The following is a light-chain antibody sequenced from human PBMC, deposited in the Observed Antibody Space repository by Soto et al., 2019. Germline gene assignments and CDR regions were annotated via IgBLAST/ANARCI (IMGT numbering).Light chain of an antibody. CDR3: YSYAGENLYV. CDR1: GSDVGSYNL. J-gene: IGLJ1*01. CDR2: EGT. V-gene: IGLV2-23*01. Sequence: QSALTPPASVSACPGQSITIPCTGTGSDVGSYNLVSWFQQHPGKVPKLLIYEGTKRPSGLSDRFSGSKSGNTASLTISGLQAEDEADYYCYSYAGENLYVFGTGTKVTVL.